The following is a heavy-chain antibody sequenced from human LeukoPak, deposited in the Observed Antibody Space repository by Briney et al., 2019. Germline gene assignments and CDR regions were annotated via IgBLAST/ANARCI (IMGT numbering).Heavy chain of an antibody. V-gene: IGHV3-64*01. D-gene: IGHD6-19*01. CDR2: IRGDGSST. Sequence: GGSLRPSCVASGFSFSDYIMHWVRQAPGKGLEYVSAIRGDGSSTVYPNSVKGRFTISRDNSKSTLYLQLGSLRAEDTAVYYCTRRYGDHSGWAGYHDSWGQGTLVTVSS. J-gene: IGHJ4*02. CDR3: TRRYGDHSGWAGYHDS. CDR1: GFSFSDYI.